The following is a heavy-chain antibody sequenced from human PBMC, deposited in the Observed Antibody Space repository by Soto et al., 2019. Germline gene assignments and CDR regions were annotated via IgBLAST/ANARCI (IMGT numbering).Heavy chain of an antibody. V-gene: IGHV4-31*03. CDR3: ARSDIVVVVAATGAFDI. J-gene: IGHJ3*02. Sequence: SETLSLTCTVSGGSISSGFYYWSWIRQHPGKGLEWIGYIYYSGSTCYNPSLKSRVTISVDTSKNQFSLKLSSVTAADTAVYYCARSDIVVVVAATGAFDIWGQGTMVTVS. CDR1: GGSISSGFYY. D-gene: IGHD2-15*01. CDR2: IYYSGST.